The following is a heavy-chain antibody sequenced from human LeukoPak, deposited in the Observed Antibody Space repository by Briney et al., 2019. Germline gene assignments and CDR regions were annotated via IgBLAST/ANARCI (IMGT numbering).Heavy chain of an antibody. J-gene: IGHJ2*01. CDR3: ARDRDRHGDYLPSWYFDL. CDR1: GFTFSNYW. D-gene: IGHD4-17*01. CDR2: IKTDGSEK. V-gene: IGHV3-7*01. Sequence: PGGSLRLSCEGSGFTFSNYWMGWVRQAPGKGLQWVANIKTDGSEKYYVDSVKGRFTISRDNAKNSLYLQMNSLRAEDTAVYYCARDRDRHGDYLPSWYFDLWGRGTLVTVSS.